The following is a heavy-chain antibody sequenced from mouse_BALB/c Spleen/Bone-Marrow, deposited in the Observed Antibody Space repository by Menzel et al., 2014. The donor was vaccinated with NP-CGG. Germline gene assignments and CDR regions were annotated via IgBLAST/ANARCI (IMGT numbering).Heavy chain of an antibody. CDR3: ARRGFDNSYWYFGV. CDR1: GFTFSSYG. CDR2: ISSGGSHT. Sequence: VQLKESGGDLVKPGGSLKLSCAASGFTFSSYGMSWVRQTPDKSLEWVATISSGGSHTYYPDSVKGRFTISRDNAKNTLYLQMSSLKSEDTAIYYCARRGFDNSYWYFGVWGAGTTVTVSS. V-gene: IGHV5-6*01. J-gene: IGHJ1*01.